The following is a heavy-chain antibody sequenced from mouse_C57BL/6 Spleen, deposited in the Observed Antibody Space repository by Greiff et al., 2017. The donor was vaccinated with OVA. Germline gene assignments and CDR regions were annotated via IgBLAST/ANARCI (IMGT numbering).Heavy chain of an antibody. V-gene: IGHV5-16*01. D-gene: IGHD1-1*01. Sequence: EVQLVESEGGLVQPGSSMKLSCTASGFTFSDYYMAWVRQVPEKGLEWVANINYDGSSTYYLDSLKSRFIISRDNAKNILYLQMSSLKSEDTATYYCARVNYGSSYFDYWGQGTTLTVSS. J-gene: IGHJ2*01. CDR2: INYDGSST. CDR3: ARVNYGSSYFDY. CDR1: GFTFSDYY.